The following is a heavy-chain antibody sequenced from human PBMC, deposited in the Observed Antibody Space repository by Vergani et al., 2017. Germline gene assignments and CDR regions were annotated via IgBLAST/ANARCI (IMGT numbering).Heavy chain of an antibody. CDR3: VSAVRLSRT. CDR2: ISVNNDAV. J-gene: IGHJ3*01. CDR1: GFTFSHYI. V-gene: IGHV3-21*01. Sequence: EVQMVESGGGLVKPGGSLRLSCVASGFTFSHYIMNWVRRPPGKGRELVSSISVNNDAVYYADSVTGRITISRDNAKNSLYLDMSSLRAEDTAVYYFVSAVRLSRTWGQGTLVAVSS.